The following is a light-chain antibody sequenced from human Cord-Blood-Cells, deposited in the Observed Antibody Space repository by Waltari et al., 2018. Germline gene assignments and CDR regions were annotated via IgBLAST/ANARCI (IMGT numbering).Light chain of an antibody. CDR1: NRPVTRGHY. V-gene: IGLV7-46*01. CDR2: DTS. Sequence: QAVLTQAPSLTVSPGGRLTLTCGSSNRPVTRGHYPYLFQQKPGQAHRTLLYDTSNKHSWTPARFSGSLLGGKAALTLSGAQPEDEAEYYCLLSYSGARVFGGGTKLTVL. CDR3: LLSYSGARV. J-gene: IGLJ3*02.